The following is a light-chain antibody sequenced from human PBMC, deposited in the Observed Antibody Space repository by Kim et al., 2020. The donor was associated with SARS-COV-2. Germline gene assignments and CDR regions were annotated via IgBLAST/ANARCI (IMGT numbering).Light chain of an antibody. CDR1: TLPKQY. CDR2: KDS. Sequence: SYELTQPPSMSVSPGQTARIPCSGDTLPKQYAYWYQQKPGQAPVLVIYKDSERPSGIPERFSGSSSGTTVTLSITGVQAEDEADYYCQSADSRGAYKVFG. V-gene: IGLV3-25*03. J-gene: IGLJ3*02. CDR3: QSADSRGAYKV.